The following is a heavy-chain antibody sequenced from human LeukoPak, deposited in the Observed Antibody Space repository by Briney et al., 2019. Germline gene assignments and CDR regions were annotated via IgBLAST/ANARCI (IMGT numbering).Heavy chain of an antibody. CDR3: ARAAGARYCSGGICYHFDY. J-gene: IGHJ4*02. CDR1: GYSISSGYY. CDR2: IYHSGST. D-gene: IGHD2-15*01. V-gene: IGHV4-38-2*01. Sequence: PSETLSLTCAVSGYSISSGYYWGWIRQPPGKGLEWIGSIYHSGSTYYNPPLKSRVTISVDTSKNQFSLKVSSVTAADTAVYYSARAAGARYCSGGICYHFDYWGQGTLVTVSS.